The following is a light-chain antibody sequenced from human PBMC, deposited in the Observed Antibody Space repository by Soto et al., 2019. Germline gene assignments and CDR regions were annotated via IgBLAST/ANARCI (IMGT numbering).Light chain of an antibody. CDR1: SRDVGTYNY. CDR3: SSYAGSDVFV. Sequence: QSALTQPPSASGSPGQSVTIYCTGTSRDVGTYNYVAWYQQHPGKAPKLMIYEVNKRPSGVPDRFSGSKAGNTASLTVFGLQAEDEADYYCSSYAGSDVFVFGTGTKVTVL. J-gene: IGLJ1*01. CDR2: EVN. V-gene: IGLV2-8*01.